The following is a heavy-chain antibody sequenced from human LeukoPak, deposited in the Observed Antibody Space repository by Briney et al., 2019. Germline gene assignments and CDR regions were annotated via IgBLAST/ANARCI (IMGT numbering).Heavy chain of an antibody. CDR2: IYPGDSDT. D-gene: IGHD3-22*01. J-gene: IGHJ4*02. CDR3: ARPYYYDSSGYPN. V-gene: IGHV5-51*01. Sequence: PGESLKISCEGSGYSFTSYWIGWVRQMPGKGLEWMGIIYPGDSDTRYSPSFQGQVTISADKSISTAYLQWSSLKASDTAMYYCARPYYYDSSGYPNWGQGTLVTVSS. CDR1: GYSFTSYW.